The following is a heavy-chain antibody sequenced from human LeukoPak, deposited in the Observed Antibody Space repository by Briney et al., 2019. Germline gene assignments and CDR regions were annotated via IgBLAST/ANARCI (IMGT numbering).Heavy chain of an antibody. CDR2: ISTHNGNT. V-gene: IGHV1-18*01. J-gene: IGHJ5*02. Sequence: GASVKVSCKASGYTFTNYDISWVRQAPGQGLEWMGWISTHNGNTKYAQKFQGRVTMTTDTSTSTAYMELRSLRSDDTAVHYCARVADSSGAWFDPWGQGTLVTVSS. CDR3: ARVADSSGAWFDP. D-gene: IGHD3-22*01. CDR1: GYTFTNYD.